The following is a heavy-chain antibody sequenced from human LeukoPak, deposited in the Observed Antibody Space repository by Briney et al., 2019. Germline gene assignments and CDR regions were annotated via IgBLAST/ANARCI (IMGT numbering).Heavy chain of an antibody. V-gene: IGHV3-23*01. CDR1: GFTFSSYA. CDR2: ISGSGGST. Sequence: RGSLRLSCAASGFTFSSYAMSWVRQAPGKGLEWVSAISGSGGSTYYADSVKGRFTISRDNSKNTLYLQMNSLRAEDTAVYYCAGSPGYYDILTGYYSGHWFDPWGQGTLVTVSS. J-gene: IGHJ5*02. D-gene: IGHD3-9*01. CDR3: AGSPGYYDILTGYYSGHWFDP.